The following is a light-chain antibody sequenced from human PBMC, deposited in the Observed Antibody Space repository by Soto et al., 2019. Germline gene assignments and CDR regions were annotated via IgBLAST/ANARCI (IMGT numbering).Light chain of an antibody. J-gene: IGKJ5*01. Sequence: DIQLTQSPSSLSASVGDRVTITCRASQSISSYLNWYQQKPGKAPKLLIYAASSLHSGVPSRFNGSRSGTDFTLTISGLQPEDFGIYYCQQSSTSLITFGQGTRLETK. CDR2: AAS. V-gene: IGKV1-39*01. CDR3: QQSSTSLIT. CDR1: QSISSY.